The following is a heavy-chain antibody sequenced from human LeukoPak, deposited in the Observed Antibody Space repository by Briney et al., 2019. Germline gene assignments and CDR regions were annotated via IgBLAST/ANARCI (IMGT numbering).Heavy chain of an antibody. CDR2: IYTGGGT. CDR3: AREPDAGSGSYRAYFDY. Sequence: QPGGSLRLSCAVSGFTVSSNYMSWVRQAPGKGLEWVSVIYTGGGTYYADSVKGRFTISRDNSKNTLYLQMNSLRAEDTAVYFCAREPDAGSGSYRAYFDYWGQGTLATVSS. J-gene: IGHJ4*02. D-gene: IGHD1-26*01. CDR1: GFTVSSNY. V-gene: IGHV3-53*01.